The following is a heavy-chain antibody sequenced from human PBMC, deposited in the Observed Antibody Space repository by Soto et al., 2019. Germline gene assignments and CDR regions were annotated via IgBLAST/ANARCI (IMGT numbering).Heavy chain of an antibody. CDR1: GFTFGDYA. V-gene: IGHV3-49*03. Sequence: GVLRLSCTASGFTFGDYAMSWFRQAPGKGLEWVGFIRSKAYGGTTEYAASVKGRFTISRDDSKSIAYLQMNSLKTEDTAVYYCTRATLTIFGVVKAFDIWGQGTMVTVSS. D-gene: IGHD3-3*01. CDR3: TRATLTIFGVVKAFDI. J-gene: IGHJ3*02. CDR2: IRSKAYGGTT.